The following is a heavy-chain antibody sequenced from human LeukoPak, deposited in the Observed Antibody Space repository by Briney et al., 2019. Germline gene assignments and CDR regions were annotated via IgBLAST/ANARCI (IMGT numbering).Heavy chain of an antibody. D-gene: IGHD2-2*01. CDR3: ARDRAVRGCSSTSCYVGLY. CDR2: ISSSSSTI. CDR1: GFTFSSYS. Sequence: GGSLRLSCAASGFTFSSYSMNWVRQAPGKGLEWVSYISSSSSTIYYADSVKGRFTISRDNAKNSLYLQMNSLRAEDTAVYYCARDRAVRGCSSTSCYVGLYWGQGTLVTVSS. J-gene: IGHJ4*02. V-gene: IGHV3-48*01.